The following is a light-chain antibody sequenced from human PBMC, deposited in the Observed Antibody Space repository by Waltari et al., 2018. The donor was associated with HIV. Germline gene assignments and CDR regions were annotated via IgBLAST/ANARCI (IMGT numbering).Light chain of an antibody. CDR3: SSYTTSSTYV. V-gene: IGLV2-14*01. Sequence: QSALAQPASVSGSPGQSITISCTGTSTDIGAYNYVSWYQKHPDSAPRVIIYQVKRRPSGVSESVSGSKAGNTASLTISGLQAEEEADYCRSSYTTSSTYVFGRGTTVSVL. J-gene: IGLJ1*01. CDR2: QVK. CDR1: STDIGAYNY.